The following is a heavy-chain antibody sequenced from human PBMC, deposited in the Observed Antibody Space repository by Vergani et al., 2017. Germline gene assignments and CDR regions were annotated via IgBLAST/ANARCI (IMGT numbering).Heavy chain of an antibody. D-gene: IGHD5-18*01. CDR2: IYYSGST. Sequence: QLQLQESGPGLVKPSETLSLTCTVSGGSISSGGYYWSWIRQHPGKGLEWIGYIYYSGSTYYNPSLKSRVTISVDTSKNQFSLKLSSVTAADTAVYYCARTWIQLLGDAFDIWGQGTMVTVSS. J-gene: IGHJ3*02. CDR3: ARTWIQLLGDAFDI. CDR1: GGSISSGGYY. V-gene: IGHV4-31*03.